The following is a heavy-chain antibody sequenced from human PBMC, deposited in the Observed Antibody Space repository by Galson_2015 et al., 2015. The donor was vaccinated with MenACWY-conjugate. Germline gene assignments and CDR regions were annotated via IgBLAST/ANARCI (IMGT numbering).Heavy chain of an antibody. Sequence: SLRLSCAASGFTFSDYYMSWIRQAPGKGLEWVSYISSSSSYTNYADSVKGRFTISRDNAKNSLYLQMNSLRAEDTAVYYCARGGYSSGWAGHNFDYWGQGTLVTVSS. CDR1: GFTFSDYY. J-gene: IGHJ4*02. V-gene: IGHV3-11*05. CDR3: ARGGYSSGWAGHNFDY. CDR2: ISSSSSYT. D-gene: IGHD6-19*01.